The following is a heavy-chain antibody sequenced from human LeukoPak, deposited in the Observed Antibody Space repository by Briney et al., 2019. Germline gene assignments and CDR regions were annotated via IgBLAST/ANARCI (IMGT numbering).Heavy chain of an antibody. V-gene: IGHV1-2*04. CDR1: GYTFTGYY. CDR2: INPNSGGT. CDR3: ARGYALGYCSGGSCYGPNNWFDP. Sequence: ASVKVSCKASGYTFTGYYMHWVRQAPGQGLEWMGWINPNSGGTNYAQKFQGWVTMTRDTSISTAYMELSRLRSDDTAVYYCARGYALGYCSGGSCYGPNNWFDPWGQGTLVTVSS. D-gene: IGHD2-15*01. J-gene: IGHJ5*02.